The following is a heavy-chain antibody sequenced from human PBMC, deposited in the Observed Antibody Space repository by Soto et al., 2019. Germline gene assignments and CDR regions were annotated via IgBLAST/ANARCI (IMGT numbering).Heavy chain of an antibody. CDR1: GYTFTSYD. CDR2: MNPNSGNT. V-gene: IGHV1-8*01. D-gene: IGHD3-10*01. J-gene: IGHJ4*02. CDR3: AGEGTIWGGGY. Sequence: QVQLVQSGAEVKKPGASVRVSCKASGYTFTSYDINWVRQATGQGLEWMGGMNPNSGNTGYAKKFQGRVTKTRKTFLSRAYMELSGMRSEVTAVYFCAGEGTIWGGGYWGQGTLVTVCS.